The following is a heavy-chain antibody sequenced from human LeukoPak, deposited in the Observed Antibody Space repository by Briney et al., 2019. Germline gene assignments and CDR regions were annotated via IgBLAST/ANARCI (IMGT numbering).Heavy chain of an antibody. D-gene: IGHD4-23*01. V-gene: IGHV3-23*01. CDR3: ILTTVATSIEY. Sequence: GGSLRLSCGASGFTFSSYAMSWVRQAPGKGLEWVSAISSSGGSTHYADSVKGRFTISRDTSKNTVYLQMNGLRAEDTAVYYCILTTVATSIEYWGPGTLVTVSP. CDR1: GFTFSSYA. J-gene: IGHJ4*02. CDR2: ISSSGGST.